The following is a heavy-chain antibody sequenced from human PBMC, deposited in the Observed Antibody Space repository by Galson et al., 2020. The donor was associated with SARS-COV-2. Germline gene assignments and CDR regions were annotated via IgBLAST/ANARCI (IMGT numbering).Heavy chain of an antibody. CDR2: ISYDGNNK. J-gene: IGHJ6*02. CDR1: GFTFSSYA. Sequence: TGGSLRLSCATSGFTFSSYAMHWVRQAPGKGLEWVAVISYDGNNKHYADSVRGRFSVSRDNSKNMLYLQMNSLRAEDTAVYYCARGDAVVPDSYCYYYYYGIDVWGQGTTVTVSS. V-gene: IGHV3-30-3*01. CDR3: ARGDAVVPDSYCYYYYYGIDV. D-gene: IGHD2-2*01.